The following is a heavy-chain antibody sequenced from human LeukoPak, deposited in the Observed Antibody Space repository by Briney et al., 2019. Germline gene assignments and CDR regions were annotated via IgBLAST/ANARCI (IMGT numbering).Heavy chain of an antibody. CDR1: GYTFTSYY. CDR2: INPSGGST. V-gene: IGHV1-46*01. CDR3: ARDPPSMVRGVIHPNYYFDY. J-gene: IGHJ4*02. D-gene: IGHD3-10*01. Sequence: GASVKVSCKASGYTFTSYYMHWVRQAPGQGLEWMGIINPSGGSTSYAQKFQGRVTMTRDTSTSTVYMELSSLRSEDTAVYYCARDPPSMVRGVIHPNYYFDYWGQGTLVTVSS.